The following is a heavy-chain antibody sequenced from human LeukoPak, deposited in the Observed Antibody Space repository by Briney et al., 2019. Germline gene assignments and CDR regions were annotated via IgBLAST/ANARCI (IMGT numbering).Heavy chain of an antibody. D-gene: IGHD4-17*01. CDR2: ISYDGTNK. CDR1: GSTFSRNG. J-gene: IGHJ4*02. Sequence: GGSLRLSCAASGSTFSRNGMHWVRQAPGKGLEWVAVISYDGTNKYYADSVKGRFTISRDNSKNTLYLQMNSLRAEDTAVYYCAKGEGYGDYHFSYWGQGTLVTVSS. CDR3: AKGEGYGDYHFSY. V-gene: IGHV3-30*18.